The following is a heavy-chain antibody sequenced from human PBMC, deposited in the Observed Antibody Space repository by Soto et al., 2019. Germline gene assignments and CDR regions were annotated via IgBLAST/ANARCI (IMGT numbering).Heavy chain of an antibody. J-gene: IGHJ4*02. CDR2: ISGSGGTK. CDR1: GFTFSSYA. D-gene: IGHD1-26*01. V-gene: IGHV3-23*01. Sequence: EVQLLESGGGLVQPGGSLRLSCAASGFTFSSYAMSWVRQAPGKGLEWVSGISGSGGTKYHADSVKGRFTISRDNSKNTLYLQMNSVRAEDTALYYCAKDRLGATPYFFDYWGQGTLVTVSS. CDR3: AKDRLGATPYFFDY.